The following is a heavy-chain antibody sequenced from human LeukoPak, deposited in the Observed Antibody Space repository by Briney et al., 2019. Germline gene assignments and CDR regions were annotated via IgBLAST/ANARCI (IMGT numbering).Heavy chain of an antibody. CDR1: AFTFSSYA. Sequence: GGSLRLSCAASAFTFSSYAMSWVSQAPGKGLEWVSAISGSGGSTYYADSVKGRFTISRDNSKNTLYLQMNSLRAEDTAVYYCAKAPVVVPAAIDYWGQGTLVTVSS. J-gene: IGHJ4*02. CDR2: ISGSGGST. CDR3: AKAPVVVPAAIDY. V-gene: IGHV3-23*01. D-gene: IGHD2-2*02.